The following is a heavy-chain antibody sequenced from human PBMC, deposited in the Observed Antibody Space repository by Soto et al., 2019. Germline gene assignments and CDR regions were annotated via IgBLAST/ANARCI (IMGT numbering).Heavy chain of an antibody. CDR1: EFTFSNFA. CDR3: ATVPSTGPGNRDYFDY. CDR2: ISGSGGST. Sequence: EVQLLESGGGLVQPGGSLRLSCAASEFTFSNFAMGWVRQAPGKGLEWVSGISGSGGSTYYADSVKGRFTISRDNYRNTLYLQMNSLRAEDTALYYCATVPSTGPGNRDYFDYWGQGTLVTVSS. J-gene: IGHJ4*02. V-gene: IGHV3-23*01. D-gene: IGHD1-1*01.